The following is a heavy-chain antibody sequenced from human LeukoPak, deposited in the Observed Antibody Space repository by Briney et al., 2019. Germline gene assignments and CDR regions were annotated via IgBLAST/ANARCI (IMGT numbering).Heavy chain of an antibody. CDR1: GFGFSSYW. CDR3: ARAPEHGALHI. Sequence: GESLRLTCAASGFGFSSYWMSWIRQTPGKGLEWVGDIDPTGGAIVYVDSVKGRFTISTDHAKSSVYLQMSDLRAEDSAAYYCARAPEHGALHIWGQETMLTLSS. V-gene: IGHV3-7*01. D-gene: IGHD4-17*01. J-gene: IGHJ3*02. CDR2: IDPTGGAI.